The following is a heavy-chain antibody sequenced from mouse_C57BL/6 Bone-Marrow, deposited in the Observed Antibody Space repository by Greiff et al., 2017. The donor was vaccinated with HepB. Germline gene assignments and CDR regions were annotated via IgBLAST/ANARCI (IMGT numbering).Heavy chain of an antibody. J-gene: IGHJ3*01. CDR3: ARPDDHEGVWFAY. CDR1: GFTFSDYG. V-gene: IGHV5-17*01. Sequence: EVQLVESGGGLVKPGGSLKLSCAASGFTFSDYGMHWVRQAPEKGLEWVAYISSGSSTIYYADTVKGRFTISRDNAKNTLFLQMTSLRSEDTAMYYCARPDDHEGVWFAYWGQGTLVTVSA. D-gene: IGHD2-4*01. CDR2: ISSGSSTI.